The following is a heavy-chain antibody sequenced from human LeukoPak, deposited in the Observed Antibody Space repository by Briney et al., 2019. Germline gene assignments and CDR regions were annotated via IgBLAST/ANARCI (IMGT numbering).Heavy chain of an antibody. CDR2: ISSDGSST. CDR1: GFALSSYW. CDR3: ARDLGQYYDTSDNWFDP. Sequence: GGSLRLSCAASGFALSSYWMHWVRHAPGKGLVWVSRISSDGSSTSYADSVKGRFTISRDNAKNTLNLQMNSLRAEDTAVYYCARDLGQYYDTSDNWFDPWGQGTLVTVSS. V-gene: IGHV3-74*01. D-gene: IGHD3-22*01. J-gene: IGHJ5*02.